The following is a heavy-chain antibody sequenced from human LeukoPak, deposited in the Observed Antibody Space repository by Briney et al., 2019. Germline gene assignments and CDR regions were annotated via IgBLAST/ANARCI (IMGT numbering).Heavy chain of an antibody. D-gene: IGHD6-19*01. Sequence: SETLSLTCTVSGGSISSYYWSWIRQPPGKGLEWIGYSYYSGSTNYNPSLKSRVTISVDTSKNQFSLKLSSVTAADTAVYYCAGSRQWLVRNVDCWGQGTLVTVSS. CDR3: AGSRQWLVRNVDC. CDR2: SYYSGST. CDR1: GGSISSYY. J-gene: IGHJ4*02. V-gene: IGHV4-59*01.